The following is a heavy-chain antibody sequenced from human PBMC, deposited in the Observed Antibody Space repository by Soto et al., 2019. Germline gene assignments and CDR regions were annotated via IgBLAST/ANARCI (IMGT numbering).Heavy chain of an antibody. CDR3: ARDTRYTNYGLDY. V-gene: IGHV3-48*03. Sequence: PGGSLRLSCAASGFTFSSYEMHWVREAPGKGLEWVSYISGSSDTRYIADSVKGRFTISRDNAKNSLYLQMNSLRAEDTAVYYCARDTRYTNYGLDYWGEGALVTVSS. D-gene: IGHD2-8*01. CDR1: GFTFSSYE. CDR2: ISGSSDTR. J-gene: IGHJ4*02.